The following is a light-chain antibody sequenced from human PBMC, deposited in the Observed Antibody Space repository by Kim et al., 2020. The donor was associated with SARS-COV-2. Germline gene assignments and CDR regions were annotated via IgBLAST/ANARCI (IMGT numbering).Light chain of an antibody. V-gene: IGLV3-19*01. Sequence: SSELTQDPAVFVALGQTVRITCQGDSLRRYYASWYQQKPGQAPVLVIYGKNNRPSGIPDRFSGSSSGNTASLTITGAQAEDEADYYCNSRDSSGNHWVFGGGTQLTVL. CDR2: GKN. CDR3: NSRDSSGNHWV. J-gene: IGLJ3*02. CDR1: SLRRYY.